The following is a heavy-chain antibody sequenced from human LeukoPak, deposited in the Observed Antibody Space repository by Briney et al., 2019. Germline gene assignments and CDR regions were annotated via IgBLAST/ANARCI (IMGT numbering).Heavy chain of an antibody. V-gene: IGHV3-30-3*01. CDR2: ISYDGSNK. CDR1: GFTFSSYA. Sequence: GGSLRLSCAASGFTFSSYAMHWVRQAPGKGLEWVAVISYDGSNKYYADSVKGRFTISRDNSKNTLYLQMNSLRAEDTAVYYCATCIVGAYFDYWGQGTLVTVSS. CDR3: ATCIVGAYFDY. D-gene: IGHD1-26*01. J-gene: IGHJ4*02.